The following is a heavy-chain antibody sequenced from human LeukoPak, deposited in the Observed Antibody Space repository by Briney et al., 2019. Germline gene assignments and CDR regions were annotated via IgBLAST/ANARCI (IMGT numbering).Heavy chain of an antibody. J-gene: IGHJ4*02. CDR3: AKDSSGSCDY. Sequence: PGGSLRLSCTASGFNFSAYSMNWVRQAPGKGAEWLSITTSTSNFIYYADSVKGRFTVSRDNAKNSPYLQMNSLRAEDTAVYYCAKDSSGSCDYWGQGTLVTVSS. D-gene: IGHD3-22*01. V-gene: IGHV3-21*05. CDR1: GFNFSAYS. CDR2: TTSTSNFI.